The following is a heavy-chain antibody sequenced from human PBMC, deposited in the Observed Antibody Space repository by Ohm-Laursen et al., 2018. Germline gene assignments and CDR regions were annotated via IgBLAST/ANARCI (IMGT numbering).Heavy chain of an antibody. Sequence: SDTLSLTCAVYGGSFSGYYWNWIRQPPGKGLEWIGEINHSRSTKYNSSFKSRVTISVDTSKNQFSLKLSSVTAADTAVYYCARNRGYSYGYSNGYNWFDPWGQGTLVTVSS. D-gene: IGHD5-18*01. J-gene: IGHJ5*02. CDR2: INHSRST. V-gene: IGHV4-34*01. CDR3: ARNRGYSYGYSNGYNWFDP. CDR1: GGSFSGYY.